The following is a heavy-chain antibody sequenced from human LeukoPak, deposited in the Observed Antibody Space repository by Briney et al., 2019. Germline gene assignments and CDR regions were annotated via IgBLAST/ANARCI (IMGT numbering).Heavy chain of an antibody. D-gene: IGHD3-22*01. J-gene: IGHJ4*02. V-gene: IGHV3-23*01. CDR1: GSTFSSYA. CDR2: ISGSGGST. Sequence: GGSLRLSCAASGSTFSSYAMSWVRQAPGKGLEWVSAISGSGGSTYYADSVKGRFTISRDNSKNTLYLQMNSLRAEDTAGYYCAKGRQWLPFDYWGQGTLVTVSS. CDR3: AKGRQWLPFDY.